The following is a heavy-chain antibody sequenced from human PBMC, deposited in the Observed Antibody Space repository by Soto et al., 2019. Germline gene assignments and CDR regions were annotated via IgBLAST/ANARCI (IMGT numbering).Heavy chain of an antibody. CDR2: ISSSSKYV. J-gene: IGHJ4*02. V-gene: IGHV3-21*01. Sequence: GSLRLSCAASGFTFSSYSMNWVRQAPGKGLEWVSSISSSSKYVYYADSVKGRFTISRDNAENSLYLQMNSLRAEDTALYYCTRDLSRGIAAFFYWGQGTLVTVSS. CDR3: TRDLSRGIAAFFY. CDR1: GFTFSSYS. D-gene: IGHD6-13*01.